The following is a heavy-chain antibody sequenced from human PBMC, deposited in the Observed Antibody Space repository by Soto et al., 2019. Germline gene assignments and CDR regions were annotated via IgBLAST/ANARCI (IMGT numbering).Heavy chain of an antibody. CDR2: IVVGSGNT. CDR3: AADVVGYCSGGSCDLLVLDY. D-gene: IGHD2-15*01. J-gene: IGHJ4*02. V-gene: IGHV1-58*02. CDR1: GFTFTSSA. Sequence: ASVKVSCKASGFTFTSSAMQWVRQARGQRLEWIGWIVVGSGNTNYAQKFQERVTITRDMSTSTAYMELSSLRSEDTAVYYCAADVVGYCSGGSCDLLVLDYWGQGTLVTASS.